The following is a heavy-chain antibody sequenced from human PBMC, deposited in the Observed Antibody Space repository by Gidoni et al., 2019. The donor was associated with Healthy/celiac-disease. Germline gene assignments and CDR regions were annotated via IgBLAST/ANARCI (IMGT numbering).Heavy chain of an antibody. Sequence: VANIKQDGSEKYYVDSVKGRFTISRDNAKNSLYLQMNSLRAEDTAVYYCARDGVVGAEGINDAFDIWGQGTMVTVSS. CDR2: IKQDGSEK. V-gene: IGHV3-7*01. CDR3: ARDGVVGAEGINDAFDI. D-gene: IGHD1-26*01. J-gene: IGHJ3*02.